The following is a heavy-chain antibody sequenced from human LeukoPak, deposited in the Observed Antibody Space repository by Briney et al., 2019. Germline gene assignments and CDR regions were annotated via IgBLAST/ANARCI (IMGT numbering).Heavy chain of an antibody. CDR2: INPNSGGT. Sequence: ASVKVSCKASGYTFTGYYMHWVRQAPGQGLEWMGWINPNSGGTNYAQKFQGRVTMTRDTSISTAYMELSRLRSDDTAAYYCARSRAPYYYDSADAFDIWGQGTMVTVSS. V-gene: IGHV1-2*02. CDR1: GYTFTGYY. D-gene: IGHD3-22*01. CDR3: ARSRAPYYYDSADAFDI. J-gene: IGHJ3*02.